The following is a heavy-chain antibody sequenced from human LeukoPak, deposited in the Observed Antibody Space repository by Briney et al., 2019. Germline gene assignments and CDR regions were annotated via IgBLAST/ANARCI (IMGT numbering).Heavy chain of an antibody. CDR2: IYYSGST. V-gene: IGHV4-59*01. Sequence: PSETLSLTCTVSGGSISSYYWSWIRQPPGKGLEWIGYIYYSGSTNYNPSLKSRVTISVDTSKNQFSLKLSSVTAADTAVYYCARVLSVGYNYGYYYFDYWGQGTLVTVSS. D-gene: IGHD5-24*01. J-gene: IGHJ4*02. CDR1: GGSISSYY. CDR3: ARVLSVGYNYGYYYFDY.